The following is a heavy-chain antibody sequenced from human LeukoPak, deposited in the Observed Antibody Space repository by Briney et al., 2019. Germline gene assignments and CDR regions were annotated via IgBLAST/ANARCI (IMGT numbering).Heavy chain of an antibody. D-gene: IGHD6-19*01. Sequence: GESLEISRKGSGYILTSYWLGWVHQKPGKGLEGMGMIYAGDSDTRYSPSFQGQVTLSADTSISTAYLQWSSLKASDTAIYYCAKSTLAVAAHGELDYWGQGTLVTVSS. J-gene: IGHJ4*02. CDR2: IYAGDSDT. V-gene: IGHV5-51*07. CDR1: GYILTSYW. CDR3: AKSTLAVAAHGELDY.